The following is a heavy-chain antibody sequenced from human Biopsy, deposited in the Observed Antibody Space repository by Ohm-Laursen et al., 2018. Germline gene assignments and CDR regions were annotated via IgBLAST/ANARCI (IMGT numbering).Heavy chain of an antibody. J-gene: IGHJ4*02. D-gene: IGHD5-12*01. Sequence: LSLTCATSGFTFSSNAMSWVRQAPGKGLEWVSGISGRTSGTYYADSVKGRFTISRDNSKNTLYLQMSSLRAEDTALYYCAKCMTYSGGGIDYWGQGTLVTVSS. CDR3: AKCMTYSGGGIDY. CDR1: GFTFSSNA. CDR2: ISGRTSGT. V-gene: IGHV3-23*01.